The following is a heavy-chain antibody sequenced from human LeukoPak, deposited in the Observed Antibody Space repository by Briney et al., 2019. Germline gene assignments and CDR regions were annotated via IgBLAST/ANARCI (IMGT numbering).Heavy chain of an antibody. J-gene: IGHJ5*02. V-gene: IGHV1-69*04. D-gene: IGHD3-16*01. CDR2: IIPIFGIA. Sequence: ASVKVSCKASGGTFSSYAISWVRQAPGQGLEWMGRIIPIFGIANYAQKFQGRVTITADKSTSTAYMELRSLRSEDTAVYYCAREDVLNTARLGWFDPWGEGTMVTVSS. CDR3: AREDVLNTARLGWFDP. CDR1: GGTFSSYA.